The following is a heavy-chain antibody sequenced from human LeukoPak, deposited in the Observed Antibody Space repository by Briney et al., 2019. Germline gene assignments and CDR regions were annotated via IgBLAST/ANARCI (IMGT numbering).Heavy chain of an antibody. CDR1: GFTFSSYA. J-gene: IGHJ6*03. CDR3: AKEGFRYHYYTDV. D-gene: IGHD1-14*01. V-gene: IGHV3-23*01. Sequence: GGSLRLSCAASGFTFSSYAMSWVRQAPGKGLEWVSAISGGGGSTYYADSVRGRFTISRDNSKNTLYLQVNSLRAEDTAVYYCAKEGFRYHYYTDVWGKGTTVTVSS. CDR2: ISGGGGST.